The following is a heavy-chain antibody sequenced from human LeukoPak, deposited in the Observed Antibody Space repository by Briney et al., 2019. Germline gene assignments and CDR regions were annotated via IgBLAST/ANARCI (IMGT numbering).Heavy chain of an antibody. CDR3: ARNDYGDYYYYMDV. D-gene: IGHD4-17*01. CDR1: GGSFSGYY. J-gene: IGHJ6*03. V-gene: IGHV4-34*01. CDR2: INHSGST. Sequence: SETLSLTCAVDGGSFSGYYWSWIRQPPGKGLEWIGEINHSGSTDYNPSLKSRVTISVDTSKNQFSLKLSSVTAADTAVYYCARNDYGDYYYYMDVWGKGTTVTISS.